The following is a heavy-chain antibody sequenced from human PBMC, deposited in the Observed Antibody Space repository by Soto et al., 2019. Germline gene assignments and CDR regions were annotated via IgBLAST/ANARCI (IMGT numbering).Heavy chain of an antibody. D-gene: IGHD6-19*01. CDR2: ISYDGSNK. J-gene: IGHJ6*02. CDR1: GFTFSSYA. CDR3: ARDGQLLVRGDYYYGMDV. Sequence: QVQLVESGGGVVQPGRSLRLSCAASGFTFSSYAMHWVRKAPGKGLEWVAVISYDGSNKYYADSVKGRFTISRDNSKNALHLQMNSLRAEDTAVYYCARDGQLLVRGDYYYGMDVWGQGTTVTVSS. V-gene: IGHV3-30-3*01.